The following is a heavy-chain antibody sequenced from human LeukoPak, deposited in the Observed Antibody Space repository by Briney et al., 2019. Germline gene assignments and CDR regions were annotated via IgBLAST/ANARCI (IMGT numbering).Heavy chain of an antibody. Sequence: GGSLRLSCAASGFTFSNYGMHWVRQAPGKGLEWVAFIRYDGSNKYYADSVKGRFTISRDYSKNTLYLQMNSLRAEDTAVYYCAKDRYSTISAGGTLDIWGQGTMVTVSS. CDR3: AKDRYSTISAGGTLDI. D-gene: IGHD6-13*01. J-gene: IGHJ3*02. CDR1: GFTFSNYG. CDR2: IRYDGSNK. V-gene: IGHV3-30*02.